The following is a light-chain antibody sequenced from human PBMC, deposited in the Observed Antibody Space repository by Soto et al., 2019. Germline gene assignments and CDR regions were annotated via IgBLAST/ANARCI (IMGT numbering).Light chain of an antibody. CDR1: QRISSS. Sequence: DIQMTQSPSTLSASVGDRVSIACRASQRISSSLAWYQQKPGKAPKLLIYDASSLESGVPSRFSGSGSGTECTLSISSLQPQDFATYYCQQYHRYSWTFGQGTKVEIK. CDR3: QQYHRYSWT. CDR2: DAS. J-gene: IGKJ1*01. V-gene: IGKV1-5*01.